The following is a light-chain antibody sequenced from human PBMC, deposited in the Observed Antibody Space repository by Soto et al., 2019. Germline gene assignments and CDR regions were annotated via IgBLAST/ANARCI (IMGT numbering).Light chain of an antibody. Sequence: IVMTQSPATLSVSQGERATLSCRASQSIRTNLAWYQHKPGQAPRLLIYGASTGATGVPARFSGSGSGTEFTLTISSLQSEDFAAYYCQQYNNWPRTFGQGTKVEIK. J-gene: IGKJ1*01. CDR3: QQYNNWPRT. CDR1: QSIRTN. V-gene: IGKV3-15*01. CDR2: GAS.